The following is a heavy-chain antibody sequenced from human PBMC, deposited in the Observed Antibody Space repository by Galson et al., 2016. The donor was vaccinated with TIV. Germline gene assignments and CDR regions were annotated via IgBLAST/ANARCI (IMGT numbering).Heavy chain of an antibody. Sequence: SGGTFSAYAINWVRQAPGQGLEWMGGIIPIFGTPNYAQKFQGRVTITTDESTNTAYMELSSLRSDATAVYYCARVHTYYYCDMGVWGKGTTVTVSS. CDR3: ARVHTYYYCDMGV. J-gene: IGHJ6*03. CDR1: GGTFSAYA. CDR2: IIPIFGTP. V-gene: IGHV1-69*05.